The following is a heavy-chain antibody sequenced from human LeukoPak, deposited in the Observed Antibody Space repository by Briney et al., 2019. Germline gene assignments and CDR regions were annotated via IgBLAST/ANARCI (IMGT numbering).Heavy chain of an antibody. J-gene: IGHJ5*02. V-gene: IGHV3-7*03. Sequence: GGSLRLSCADSGFTFSGYWMNWVRQAPGKGLEWVTNINQNGGEKYYVDSVKGRFTISRDNGKNSLYLQMNSLRAEDTAVYYCAKTRTSQNWFDPWGQGTLVTVSS. CDR1: GFTFSGYW. D-gene: IGHD1-1*01. CDR3: AKTRTSQNWFDP. CDR2: INQNGGEK.